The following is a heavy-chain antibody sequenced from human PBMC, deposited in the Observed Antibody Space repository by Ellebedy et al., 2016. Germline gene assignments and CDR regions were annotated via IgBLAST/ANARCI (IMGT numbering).Heavy chain of an antibody. Sequence: SETLSLTCTVSGGSINGYYCSWIRQPPGKGLEWIGYIYNNGNTNYNPSLKSRVTISIDTSKNQFSLKLNSVTAADTAVYYCARGGVVRHMTLWGQGTMVAVSS. CDR1: GGSINGYY. D-gene: IGHD3-3*01. V-gene: IGHV4-59*01. CDR3: ARGGVVRHMTL. CDR2: IYNNGNT. J-gene: IGHJ3*01.